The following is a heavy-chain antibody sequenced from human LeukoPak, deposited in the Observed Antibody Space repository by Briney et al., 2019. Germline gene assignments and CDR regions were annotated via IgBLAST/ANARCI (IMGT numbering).Heavy chain of an antibody. J-gene: IGHJ3*02. CDR2: ISRSGRT. CDR1: GFTFSTYD. CDR3: AQGGYFALDI. D-gene: IGHD2-2*03. Sequence: GGSLRLSCAASGFTFSTYDMQWVRQAPGKGLEWVSGISRSGRTYYTDSVKGRFSISRDNSKDTPYLQMNSLRAEDTAVYYCAQGGYFALDIWGQGTMVAVSS. V-gene: IGHV3-23*01.